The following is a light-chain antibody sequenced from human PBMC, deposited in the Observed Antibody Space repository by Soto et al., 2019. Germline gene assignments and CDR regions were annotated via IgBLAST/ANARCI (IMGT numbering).Light chain of an antibody. CDR3: QQYFSTPLS. CDR1: QSGFYSSNNKNY. CDR2: WAS. Sequence: DIVMTQSPDSLAVSLGERATINCKSSQSGFYSSNNKNYLAWYQEKPGQPPTLLIYWASTRESGVPDRSSGSGSGTGFTLTISSLQAEDVAVYYCQQYFSTPLSFGGGPKVEIK. J-gene: IGKJ4*01. V-gene: IGKV4-1*01.